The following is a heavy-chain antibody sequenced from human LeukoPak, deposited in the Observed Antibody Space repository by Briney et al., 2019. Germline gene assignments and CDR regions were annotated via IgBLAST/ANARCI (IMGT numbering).Heavy chain of an antibody. CDR1: GFTVSSIY. V-gene: IGHV3-53*01. D-gene: IGHD1-26*01. Sequence: AGGSLRLSCAASGFTVSSIYMSWVRQAPGKGLEWVSVIYSGGSTYYADSVKGRFTISRDNSKNTLYLQMSSLRAEDTAVYYCARDKVGALDYWGQGTLVTVSS. CDR3: ARDKVGALDY. CDR2: IYSGGST. J-gene: IGHJ4*02.